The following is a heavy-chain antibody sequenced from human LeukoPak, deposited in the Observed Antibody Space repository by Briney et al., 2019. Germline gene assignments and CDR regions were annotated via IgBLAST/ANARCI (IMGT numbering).Heavy chain of an antibody. CDR1: GFIFNNYA. V-gene: IGHV3-9*01. CDR3: AKGDSFRVGATLQVYFQH. D-gene: IGHD1-26*01. CDR2: ISWNSGSI. Sequence: PGGSLRLSCAGSGFIFNNYAMHWVRQPPGKGLEWVSGISWNSGSIDYADSVKGRFTISRDNSKNTLYLQMNSLRAEDTAVYYCAKGDSFRVGATLQVYFQHWGQGTLVTVSS. J-gene: IGHJ1*01.